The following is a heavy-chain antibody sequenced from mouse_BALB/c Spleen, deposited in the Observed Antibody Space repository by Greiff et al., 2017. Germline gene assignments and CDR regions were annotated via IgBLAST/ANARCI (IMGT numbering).Heavy chain of an antibody. D-gene: IGHD2-4*01. CDR2: IDPENGNT. CDR1: GFNIKDYY. J-gene: IGHJ1*01. Sequence: EVKVEESGAELVRPGALVKLSCKASGFNIKDYYMHWVKQRPEQGLEWIGWIDPENGNTIYDPKFQGKATLTADKSSSTAYMQLSSLTSEDSAVYYCARWGDYGTYFDVWGAGTTVTVSS. V-gene: IGHV14-1*02. CDR3: ARWGDYGTYFDV.